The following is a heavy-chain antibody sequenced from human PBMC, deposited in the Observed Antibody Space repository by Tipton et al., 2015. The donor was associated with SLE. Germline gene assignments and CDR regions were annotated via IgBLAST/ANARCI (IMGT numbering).Heavy chain of an antibody. CDR3: ARGVDDYYDSNGRRYFDI. J-gene: IGHJ2*01. CDR2: IDPSDSYT. Sequence: VQLVQSGAEVKKPGESLRISCKGSGYSFTSYWISWVRQMPGKGLEWMGRIDPSDSYTNYGPSFQGHVTISADKSISTAYLQWSSLKASDTAMYYCARGVDDYYDSNGRRYFDIWGRGTLVTVSS. CDR1: GYSFTSYW. D-gene: IGHD3-22*01. V-gene: IGHV5-10-1*01.